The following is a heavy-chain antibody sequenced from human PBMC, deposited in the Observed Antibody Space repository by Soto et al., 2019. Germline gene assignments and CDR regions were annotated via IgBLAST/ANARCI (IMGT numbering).Heavy chain of an antibody. CDR1: GFTFSSYA. J-gene: IGHJ4*02. CDR2: ISGSGGST. V-gene: IGHV3-23*01. CDR3: ATGPLGDSSGYYPDFDY. D-gene: IGHD3-22*01. Sequence: GGSLRLSCAASGFTFSSYAMSWVRQAPGKGLEWVSAISGSGGSTYYADSVKGRFTISRDNSKNTLYLQMNSLRAEDTAVYYCATGPLGDSSGYYPDFDYWGQGTLVTVSS.